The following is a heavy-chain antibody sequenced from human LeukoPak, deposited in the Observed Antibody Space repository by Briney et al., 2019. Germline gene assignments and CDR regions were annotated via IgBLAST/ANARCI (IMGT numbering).Heavy chain of an antibody. D-gene: IGHD3-10*01. Sequence: PSETLSLTCTVSGGSISSYYWSWIRQPPGKGLEWIGEINHSGSTTYNPSLKSRVTISVDTSKNQFSVKLSSVTAADTAVYYCARSGSGNDWYFDLWGRGTLVTVSS. V-gene: IGHV4-34*01. J-gene: IGHJ2*01. CDR1: GGSISSYY. CDR2: INHSGST. CDR3: ARSGSGNDWYFDL.